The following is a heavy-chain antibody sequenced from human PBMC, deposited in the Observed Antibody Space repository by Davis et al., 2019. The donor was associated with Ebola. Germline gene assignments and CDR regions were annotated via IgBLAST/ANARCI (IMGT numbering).Heavy chain of an antibody. J-gene: IGHJ6*02. V-gene: IGHV3-11*05. Sequence: GESLKIPCAASGFTFSDYYMSWTRQAPGKGLEWVSYISSSSSYTNYADSVKGRFTISRDNAKNSLYLQMNSLRAEDTALYHCARGRSSWDYYYGMDVWGQGTTVTVSS. CDR1: GFTFSDYY. CDR2: ISSSSSYT. D-gene: IGHD6-13*01. CDR3: ARGRSSWDYYYGMDV.